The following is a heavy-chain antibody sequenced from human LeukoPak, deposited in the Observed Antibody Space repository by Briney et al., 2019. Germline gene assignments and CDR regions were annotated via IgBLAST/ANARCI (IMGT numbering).Heavy chain of an antibody. D-gene: IGHD2-2*01. J-gene: IGHJ5*02. Sequence: PSETLSLTCTVSGGSISSHYWSWIRQPPGKGLEWIGYIYYSGSTNYNPSLKSRVTISVDTSKNQFSLKLSSVTAADTAVYYCARVWPYCSSTSCYPFDPWGQGTLVTVSS. CDR2: IYYSGST. CDR1: GGSISSHY. CDR3: ARVWPYCSSTSCYPFDP. V-gene: IGHV4-59*11.